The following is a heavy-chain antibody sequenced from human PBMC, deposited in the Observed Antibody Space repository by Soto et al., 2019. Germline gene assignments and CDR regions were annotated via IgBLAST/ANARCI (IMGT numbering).Heavy chain of an antibody. D-gene: IGHD3-22*01. J-gene: IGHJ2*01. V-gene: IGHV4-31*03. CDR2: IYYTGNT. Sequence: PSETLSLTCTVSGGSVSSGGYYCNWIRQHPGKGLEWIGYIYYTGNTYYNPSLKSRITMSLDTSKNQFSLKLASVTAADTAIYYCAKQQYDNSGFFFRYFDLWGRGTLVTVSS. CDR3: AKQQYDNSGFFFRYFDL. CDR1: GGSVSSGGYY.